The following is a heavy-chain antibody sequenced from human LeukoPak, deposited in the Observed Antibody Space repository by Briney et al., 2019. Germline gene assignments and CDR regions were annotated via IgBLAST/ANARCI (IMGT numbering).Heavy chain of an antibody. D-gene: IGHD2-2*01. CDR2: IYTGGNT. CDR3: AREWDCTNTSCYYIGS. J-gene: IGHJ4*02. Sequence: GGSLRLSCAASGFALSGNYMSWVRQAPGKGLEWVSIIYTGGNTYYADSVQGRFTISRDNSKNTLYLQMNSLRAEDTAVYYCAREWDCTNTSCYYIGSWGQGTLVTVSS. V-gene: IGHV3-53*01. CDR1: GFALSGNY.